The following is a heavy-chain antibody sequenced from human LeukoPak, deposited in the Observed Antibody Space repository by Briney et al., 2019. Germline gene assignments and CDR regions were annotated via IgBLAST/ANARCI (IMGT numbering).Heavy chain of an antibody. D-gene: IGHD3-22*01. CDR1: GGSFSGYY. V-gene: IGHV4-34*01. CDR3: ARGYVIDDSSGYFLDY. Sequence: SETLSLTCAVYGGSFSGYYWSWIRQPPGKGLEWIGEINHSGSTNYNPSLKSRVTISVDTSKNQFSLKLSSVTAADTAVYYCARGYVIDDSSGYFLDYWGQGTLVTVSS. CDR2: INHSGST. J-gene: IGHJ4*02.